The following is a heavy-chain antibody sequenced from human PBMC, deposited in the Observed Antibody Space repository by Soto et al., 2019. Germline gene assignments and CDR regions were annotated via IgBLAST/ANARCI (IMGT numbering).Heavy chain of an antibody. CDR2: VYWDDDK. CDR1: GFSLSTSGVG. V-gene: IGHV2-5*02. J-gene: IGHJ1*01. Sequence: QITLKESGPTLVKPTQTLTLTCTFSGFSLSTSGVGVGWFRQPPGKALEWLALVYWDDDKHYSPYLKSRLTMTTDPTKHQVVLTMTHMEHVDTATYYCAHSGAMLTDGGVIVEFFRHWGPGTLGNVSS. CDR3: AHSGAMLTDGGVIVEFFRH. D-gene: IGHD3-16*02.